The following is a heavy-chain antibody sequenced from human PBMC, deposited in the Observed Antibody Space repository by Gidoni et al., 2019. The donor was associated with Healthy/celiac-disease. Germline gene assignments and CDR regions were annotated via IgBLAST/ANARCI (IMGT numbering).Heavy chain of an antibody. CDR1: GFTFSSYC. V-gene: IGHV3-7*03. CDR2: IKQDGSEK. Sequence: VESGGGLVQPGGSLRLSCAASGFTFSSYCMSWVRQAPGKWLAWVANIKQDGSEKYYVDSVKGRFTISRDNAKNSLYLQMNSLSAEDTAVYYFARKGNGELRGGYDYWGQGTLVTVSS. J-gene: IGHJ4*02. CDR3: ARKGNGELRGGYDY. D-gene: IGHD1-26*01.